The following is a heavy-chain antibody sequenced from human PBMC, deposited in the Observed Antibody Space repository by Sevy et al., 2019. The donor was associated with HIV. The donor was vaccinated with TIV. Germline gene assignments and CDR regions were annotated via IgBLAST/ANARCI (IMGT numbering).Heavy chain of an antibody. V-gene: IGHV4-61*01. CDR2: ISGTT. J-gene: IGHJ4*02. Sequence: SETLSLTCAVSGASVMSDSYYWTWIRQTPGRGLEWIGHISGTTSYNPSLKSRLTISRDTSKKQFSLTLSSVTAADTAVYYCASAKKLADTYYDSTVYYSFAYWGPGTLVTVSS. CDR3: ASAKKLADTYYDSTVYYSFAY. CDR1: GASVMSDSYY. D-gene: IGHD3-16*01.